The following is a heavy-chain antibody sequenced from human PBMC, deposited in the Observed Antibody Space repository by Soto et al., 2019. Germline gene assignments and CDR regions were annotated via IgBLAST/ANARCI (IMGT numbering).Heavy chain of an antibody. CDR2: IYDSGNT. J-gene: IGHJ3*01. V-gene: IGHV4-59*01. CDR3: TGGYDGSGYIAFDV. D-gene: IGHD3-22*01. CDR1: RDSIGSYY. Sequence: SETLSLTCTVSRDSIGSYYWSWIRQPPGKGLEYIGYIYDSGNTNSKPSLESRVTMSVDTSKNQVSLKLTSVTAADTAVYYCTGGYDGSGYIAFDVWGQGIKVTVSS.